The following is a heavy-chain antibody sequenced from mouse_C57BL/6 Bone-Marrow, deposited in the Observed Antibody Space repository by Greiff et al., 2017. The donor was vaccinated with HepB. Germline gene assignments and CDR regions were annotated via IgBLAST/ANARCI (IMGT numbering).Heavy chain of an antibody. Sequence: VQLKESGPGLVKPSQSLSLTCSVTGYSITSGYYWNWIRQFPGNKLEWMGYISYDGSNNYNPSLKNRISITRDTSKNQFFLKLNSVTTEDTATYYCARDSGYYEGFAYWGQGTLVTVSA. CDR1: GYSITSGYY. CDR2: ISYDGSN. V-gene: IGHV3-6*01. CDR3: ARDSGYYEGFAY. D-gene: IGHD2-4*01. J-gene: IGHJ3*01.